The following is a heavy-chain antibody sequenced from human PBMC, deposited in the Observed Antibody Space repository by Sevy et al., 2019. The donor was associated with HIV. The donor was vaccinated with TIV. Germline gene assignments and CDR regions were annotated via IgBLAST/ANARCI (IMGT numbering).Heavy chain of an antibody. Sequence: SETLSLTCTVSGGSISSGAYYWNWIRQHPGKGLEWIAYIYYSGSTSYNPSRESLVTILRDTPKIQFSLKLSSVTAADTAVYYWAGAQTILGVLDGLDVWGQGTTVTVSS. CDR1: GGSISSGAYY. V-gene: IGHV4-31*01. CDR2: IYYSGST. D-gene: IGHD3-3*01. J-gene: IGHJ6*02. CDR3: AGAQTILGVLDGLDV.